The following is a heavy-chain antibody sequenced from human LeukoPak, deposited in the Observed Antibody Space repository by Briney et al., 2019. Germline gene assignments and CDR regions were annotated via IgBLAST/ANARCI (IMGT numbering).Heavy chain of an antibody. J-gene: IGHJ4*02. CDR2: ISGSGANT. D-gene: IGHD6-19*01. CDR3: AKTSVSSGWPELFDF. CDR1: EFTFDSYA. V-gene: IGHV3-23*01. Sequence: GGSLRLSCAASEFTFDSYAMNWVRQAPGKGLEWVSAISGSGANTYYANSVKRRFPISRPNSNRPLFLQMHSLRADDTAIYYCAKTSVSSGWPELFDFWGQGTLVTVSS.